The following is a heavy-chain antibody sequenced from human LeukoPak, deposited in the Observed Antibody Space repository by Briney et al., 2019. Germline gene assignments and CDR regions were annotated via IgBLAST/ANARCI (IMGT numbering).Heavy chain of an antibody. CDR2: ISAYNGNT. Sequence: ASVKVSCKASGYTFTSYGISWVRQAPGQGLEWMGWISAYNGNTNYAQKAQGRVTMTTDTSTSTAYMELRSLRSDDTAVYYCARGSSDIVAPTLDYWGQGTLVTVSS. V-gene: IGHV1-18*01. D-gene: IGHD5-12*01. CDR3: ARGSSDIVAPTLDY. J-gene: IGHJ4*02. CDR1: GYTFTSYG.